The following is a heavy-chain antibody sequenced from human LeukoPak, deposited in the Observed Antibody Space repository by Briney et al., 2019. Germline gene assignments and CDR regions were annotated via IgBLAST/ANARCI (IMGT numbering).Heavy chain of an antibody. J-gene: IGHJ3*02. CDR2: IKTKSGGGTT. CDR3: TTNHAFDI. V-gene: IGHV3-15*01. CDR1: GFTFSNAW. Sequence: GGSLRLSCAASGFTFSNAWMNWVRQAPGKGLEWVGCIKTKSGGGTTDYAAPVKGRLTISRDDSKNTLYLQMNSLKAEGTAVYYCTTNHAFDIWGQGTMVTVSS.